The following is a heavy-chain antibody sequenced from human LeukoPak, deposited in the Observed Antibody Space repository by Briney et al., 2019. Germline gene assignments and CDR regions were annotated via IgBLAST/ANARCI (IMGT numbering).Heavy chain of an antibody. Sequence: SETLSLTCTVSGGSISSSSYYWGWIRQPPGKGLEWIGSIYYSGSTYYNPSLKSRVTISVDTSKNQFSLKLSSVTAADTAGYYCASVYGSGSYFLTNYYYYYMDVWGKGTTVTVSS. CDR3: ASVYGSGSYFLTNYYYYYMDV. D-gene: IGHD3-10*01. J-gene: IGHJ6*03. V-gene: IGHV4-39*01. CDR2: IYYSGST. CDR1: GGSISSSSYY.